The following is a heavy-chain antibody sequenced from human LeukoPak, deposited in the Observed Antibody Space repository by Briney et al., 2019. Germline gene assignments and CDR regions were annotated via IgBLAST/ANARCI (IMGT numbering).Heavy chain of an antibody. CDR3: ARDFKYSPPG. CDR2: IWYDGSNK. Sequence: GGSLRLSCAASGFTFSNYGMHWVRQAPGKGLEWVAVIWYDGSNKYYADSVKGRFTMSRDNSKNTLYLQINSLRAEDTAVYYCARDFKYSPPGWGQGTLVTVSS. J-gene: IGHJ4*02. CDR1: GFTFSNYG. V-gene: IGHV3-33*01. D-gene: IGHD2-15*01.